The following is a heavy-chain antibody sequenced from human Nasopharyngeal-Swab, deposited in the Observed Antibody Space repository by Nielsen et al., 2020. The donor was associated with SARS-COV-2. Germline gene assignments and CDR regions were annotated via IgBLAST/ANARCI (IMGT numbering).Heavy chain of an antibody. CDR1: GFTFSSYA. D-gene: IGHD6-13*01. Sequence: GESLKISCAASGFTFSSYAMSWVRLAPGKGLEWVSAISGSGGSTYYADSVKGRFTISRDNSKNTLYLQMNSLRAEDTAVYYCAKDIAKHFDYWGQGTLVTVSS. J-gene: IGHJ4*02. CDR3: AKDIAKHFDY. V-gene: IGHV3-23*01. CDR2: ISGSGGST.